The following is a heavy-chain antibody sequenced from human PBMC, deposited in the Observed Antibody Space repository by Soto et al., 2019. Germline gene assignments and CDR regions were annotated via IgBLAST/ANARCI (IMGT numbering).Heavy chain of an antibody. CDR3: ARNGSYYDFWSGYYFGGGMDV. CDR1: GGSFSGYY. J-gene: IGHJ6*02. Sequence: QVQLQQWGAGLLKPSETLSLTCAVYGGSFSGYYWSWIRQPPGKGLEWIGEINHSGSTNYNPSLKSRVTISVDTSKNRFSLKLSSVTAADTAVYYCARNGSYYDFWSGYYFGGGMDVWGQGTTVTVSS. CDR2: INHSGST. D-gene: IGHD3-3*01. V-gene: IGHV4-34*01.